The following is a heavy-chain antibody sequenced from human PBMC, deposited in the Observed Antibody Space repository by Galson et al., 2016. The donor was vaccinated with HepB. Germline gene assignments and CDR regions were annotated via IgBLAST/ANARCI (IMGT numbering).Heavy chain of an antibody. V-gene: IGHV3-30*18. CDR1: GFIFSSFS. CDR3: AKEDFCSRTGCPAGY. Sequence: SLRLSCAASGFIFSSFSMSWVRQAPGRGLEWVAVIAGNGRGQYYADSVRGRFTISRDNSKNTVDLQMSSLRPDDTAVYYCAKEDFCSRTGCPAGYWGQGSLVTVSS. D-gene: IGHD2-2*01. J-gene: IGHJ4*02. CDR2: IAGNGRGQ.